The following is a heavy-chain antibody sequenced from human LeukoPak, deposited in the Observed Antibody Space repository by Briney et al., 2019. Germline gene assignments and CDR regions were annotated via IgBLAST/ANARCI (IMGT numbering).Heavy chain of an antibody. J-gene: IGHJ4*02. CDR1: GFTLSLAW. CDR2: IKYDGSYT. D-gene: IGHD5-24*01. V-gene: IGHV3-74*01. CDR3: VRDGDAYNFDF. Sequence: GGSLRLSCATSGFTLSLAWMHWVRQAPGKGLEWVSRIKYDGSYTNYADSVKGRFTISRDNARNTLSLHMISLRAEDTAVYFCVRDGDAYNFDFWGQGTLVTVSS.